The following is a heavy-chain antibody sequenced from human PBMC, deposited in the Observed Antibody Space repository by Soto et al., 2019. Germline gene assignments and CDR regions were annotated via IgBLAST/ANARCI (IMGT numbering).Heavy chain of an antibody. Sequence: SETLSLTCTVSGGSISSGGYYWSWIRQHPGKGLEWIGYIYYSGSTYYNPSLKSRVTISVDTSKNQFSLKLSSVTAADTAVYYCAIYLGIAARLAGMDVWGPGTTVTVSS. CDR1: GGSISSGGYY. CDR2: IYYSGST. J-gene: IGHJ6*02. V-gene: IGHV4-31*02. D-gene: IGHD6-6*01. CDR3: AIYLGIAARLAGMDV.